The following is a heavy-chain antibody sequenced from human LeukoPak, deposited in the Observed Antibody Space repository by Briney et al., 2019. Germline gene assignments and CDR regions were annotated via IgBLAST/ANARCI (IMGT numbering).Heavy chain of an antibody. Sequence: SETLSLTCAVSGGSISTYYWNWIRQPPGKGLEWIGYIYYTGSTIYNPSLKSRVTISVDTSKNQFSLKLSSVTAADTAVYYCARGSGPAAVYYYGMDVWGQGTRSPSP. CDR3: ARGSGPAAVYYYGMDV. J-gene: IGHJ6*02. V-gene: IGHV4-59*01. D-gene: IGHD2-2*01. CDR1: GGSISTYY. CDR2: IYYTGST.